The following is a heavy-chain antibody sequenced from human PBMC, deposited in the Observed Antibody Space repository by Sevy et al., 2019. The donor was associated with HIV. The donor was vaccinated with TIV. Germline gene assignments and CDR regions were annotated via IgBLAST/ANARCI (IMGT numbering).Heavy chain of an antibody. D-gene: IGHD6-13*01. CDR3: ARESGSSSWYFDY. CDR2: IYYSGST. J-gene: IGHJ4*02. Sequence: SETLSLTCTVSGGSISSYCWSWIRQPPGKGLEWIGYIYYSGSTNYNPSLKSRVTISVDTSKNQFSLTLSSVTAADTALYYCARESGSSSWYFDYWGQGTLVTVSS. CDR1: GGSISSYC. V-gene: IGHV4-59*01.